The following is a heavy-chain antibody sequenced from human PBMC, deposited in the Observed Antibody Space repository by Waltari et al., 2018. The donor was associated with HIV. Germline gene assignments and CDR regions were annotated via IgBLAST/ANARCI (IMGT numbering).Heavy chain of an antibody. CDR1: VFTLGSRA. CDR3: AIPNWNPRGDWFDP. V-gene: IGHV3-23*01. J-gene: IGHJ5*02. Sequence: EVQLLESGGGLVQPGGSLRLSCAVSVFTLGSRARTWVRQTPGRGLGRGSIIGSAVGDRDYADSVRGRFTISRDRSNNTLYLQMTSLRVEDTAVYYCAIPNWNPRGDWFDPWGQGTLVIVSS. CDR2: IGSAVGDR. D-gene: IGHD1-20*01.